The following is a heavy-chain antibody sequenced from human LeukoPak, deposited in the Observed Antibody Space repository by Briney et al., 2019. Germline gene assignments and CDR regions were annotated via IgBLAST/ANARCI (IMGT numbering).Heavy chain of an antibody. CDR1: KFTFSSYS. D-gene: IGHD3-10*01. CDR2: ISSSSTYI. J-gene: IGHJ4*02. CDR3: ASGSGGLNDY. Sequence: PGGSLRLSCAASKFTFSSYSMNWVRQAPGKGLEWVSSISSSSTYIKCADSVKGRFTISRDNAKNSLYLQMNSLRAEDTAVYYCASGSGGLNDYWGQGTLVTVSS. V-gene: IGHV3-21*01.